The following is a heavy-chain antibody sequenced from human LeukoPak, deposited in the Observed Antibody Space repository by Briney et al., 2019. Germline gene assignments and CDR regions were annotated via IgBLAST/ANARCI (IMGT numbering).Heavy chain of an antibody. J-gene: IGHJ3*02. D-gene: IGHD2-21*02. CDR2: ISAYNGNT. V-gene: IGHV1-18*01. Sequence: ASVKVSCKASGYTFTSYGISWVRQAPGQGLEWMGWISAYNGNTNYAQKLQGRVTMTTDTSTSTAYMELRSLRSDDTAVYYCARDPTPSPYCGGDCYSTSFDIWGQGTMVTVSS. CDR3: ARDPTPSPYCGGDCYSTSFDI. CDR1: GYTFTSYG.